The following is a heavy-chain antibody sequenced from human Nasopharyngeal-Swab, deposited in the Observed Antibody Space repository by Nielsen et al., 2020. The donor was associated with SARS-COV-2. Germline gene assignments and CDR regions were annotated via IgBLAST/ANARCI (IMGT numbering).Heavy chain of an antibody. Sequence: WIRQPPGKGLVWVSRINSDGSTTMYADSMKGRFTISRDNAKDMLYLQMNSLRAEDTAVYYCARVPFYSSGWYGVDYFDYWGQGTPVTVSS. J-gene: IGHJ4*02. V-gene: IGHV3-74*03. D-gene: IGHD6-19*01. CDR3: ARVPFYSSGWYGVDYFDY. CDR2: INSDGSTT.